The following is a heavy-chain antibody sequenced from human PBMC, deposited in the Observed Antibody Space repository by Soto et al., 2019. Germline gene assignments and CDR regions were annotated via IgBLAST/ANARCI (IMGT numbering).Heavy chain of an antibody. CDR2: FDPEDGET. V-gene: IGHV1-24*01. J-gene: IGHJ4*02. CDR1: GYTLTELS. CDR3: ATGLNFSGQQLVHDY. D-gene: IGHD6-13*01. Sequence: ASVKVSCKVSGYTLTELSMHWVRQAPGKGLEWMGGFDPEDGETIYAQKFQGRVTMTEDTSTDTAYMELSSLRSEDTAVYYCATGLNFSGQQLVHDYWGQGTLVTVSS.